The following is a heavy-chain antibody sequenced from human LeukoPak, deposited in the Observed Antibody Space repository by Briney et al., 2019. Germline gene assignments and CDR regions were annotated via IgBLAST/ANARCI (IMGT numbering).Heavy chain of an antibody. J-gene: IGHJ4*02. CDR2: IIPIFGTA. V-gene: IGHV1-69*06. CDR3: ATAEAGYYYDSGAYVPNY. Sequence: SVKVSCTASGGTFSSYAISWVRQAPGQGLEWMGGIIPIFGTANYAQKFQGRVTITADKSTSTAYMELSSLRSEDTAVYYCATAEAGYYYDSGAYVPNYWGQGTLVTVSS. D-gene: IGHD3-22*01. CDR1: GGTFSSYA.